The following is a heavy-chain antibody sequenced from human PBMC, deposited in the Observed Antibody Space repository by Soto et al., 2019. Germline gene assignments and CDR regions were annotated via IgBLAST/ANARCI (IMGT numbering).Heavy chain of an antibody. CDR2: IYYSGST. J-gene: IGHJ4*02. D-gene: IGHD3-10*01. V-gene: IGHV4-31*11. CDR1: GGSFSGYY. Sequence: SETLSRTCAVYGGSFSGYYWSWIRQHPGKGLEWIGYIYYSGSTYYNPSLKSRVTISVDTSKNQFSLKLSSVTAADTAVYYCAREPDFYGSGPGGYFDYWGQGTLVTVSS. CDR3: AREPDFYGSGPGGYFDY.